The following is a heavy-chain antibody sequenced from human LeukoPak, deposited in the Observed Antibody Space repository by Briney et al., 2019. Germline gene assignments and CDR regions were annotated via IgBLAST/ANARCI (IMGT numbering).Heavy chain of an antibody. J-gene: IGHJ3*02. D-gene: IGHD3-22*01. CDR1: GFTFSRYW. CDR2: IKEDGSEK. V-gene: IGHV3-7*03. Sequence: PGGSLRLSCEASGFTFSRYWMTWVRQAPGKGLEWVANIKEDGSEKNYVDTVKGRFTISRDNAKNSLYLQMNSLRAEDTAVYYCARRETYYYDSGGYSMDAFDIWGQGTMVTVSS. CDR3: ARRETYYYDSGGYSMDAFDI.